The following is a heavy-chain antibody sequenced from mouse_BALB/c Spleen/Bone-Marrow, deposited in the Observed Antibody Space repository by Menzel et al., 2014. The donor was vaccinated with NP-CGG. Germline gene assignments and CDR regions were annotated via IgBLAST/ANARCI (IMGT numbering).Heavy chain of an antibody. J-gene: IGHJ2*01. V-gene: IGHV1S81*02. CDR3: ARRTSTVVATDY. D-gene: IGHD1-1*01. CDR2: INPSNGRT. Sequence: QVQLQQPGAELVKPGASVKLSCKASGYTFTSYWMHWVKQRPGQGLEWIGEINPSNGRTKYNEKFKSKATLTVDKSSSTAYIQPSSLTSEDPAVYYCARRTSTVVATDYWGQCTPLTVSS. CDR1: GYTFTSYW.